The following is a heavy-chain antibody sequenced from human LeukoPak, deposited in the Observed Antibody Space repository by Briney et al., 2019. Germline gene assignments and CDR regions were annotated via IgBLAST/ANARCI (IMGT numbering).Heavy chain of an antibody. J-gene: IGHJ4*02. Sequence: GGSLRLSCAASGFTFSSYAMSWVRQAPGKGLEWVSAISGSGGSTYYADSVKGRFTISRDNSKNTLYVQMNSLRVEDTAVYYCARGQYQMEYWGQGTLVTVSS. CDR2: ISGSGGST. CDR1: GFTFSSYA. CDR3: ARGQYQMEY. V-gene: IGHV3-23*01. D-gene: IGHD5-24*01.